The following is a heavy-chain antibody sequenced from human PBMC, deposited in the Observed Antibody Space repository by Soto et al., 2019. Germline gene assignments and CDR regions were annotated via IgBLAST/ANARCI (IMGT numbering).Heavy chain of an antibody. J-gene: IGHJ5*02. CDR2: IWYDGSNK. CDR1: GFTFSSYG. Sequence: SLRLSCAASGFTFSSYGMHWVRQAPGKGLEWVAVIWYDGSNKYYADSVKGRFTISRDNSKNTLYLQMNNLRAEDTAVYYCARDRVQNGALRQLATGWFDPWGQGTLVTVSS. CDR3: ARDRVQNGALRQLATGWFDP. D-gene: IGHD6-13*01. V-gene: IGHV3-33*01.